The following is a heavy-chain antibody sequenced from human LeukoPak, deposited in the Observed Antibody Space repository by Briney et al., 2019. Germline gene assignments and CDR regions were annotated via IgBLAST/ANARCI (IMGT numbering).Heavy chain of an antibody. V-gene: IGHV4-59*01. CDR3: ARGSSGFFHYMDV. D-gene: IGHD3-10*01. CDR1: GGSISSYY. Sequence: SETLSLTCTVSGGSISSYYWSCIRQPPGKGLEWIGWIYYSGSTNYNPSLKSRVTISVDTSKNQFSLKLGSVTAADTAVYYCARGSSGFFHYMDVWGKGTTVTVSS. CDR2: IYYSGST. J-gene: IGHJ6*03.